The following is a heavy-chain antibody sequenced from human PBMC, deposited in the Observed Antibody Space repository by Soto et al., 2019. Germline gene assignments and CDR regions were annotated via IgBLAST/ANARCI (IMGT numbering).Heavy chain of an antibody. Sequence: TLSLTRAVSGVSISSGGYSWSCIRQPPGKGLEWIGYIYYSGSTNYNPSLKSRVTISVDTSKNQFSLKLSSVTAADTAVYYCARDSGGSYNWFDPWGQGTLVTVSS. D-gene: IGHD2-15*01. J-gene: IGHJ5*02. CDR3: ARDSGGSYNWFDP. V-gene: IGHV4-61*08. CDR1: GVSISSGGYS. CDR2: IYYSGST.